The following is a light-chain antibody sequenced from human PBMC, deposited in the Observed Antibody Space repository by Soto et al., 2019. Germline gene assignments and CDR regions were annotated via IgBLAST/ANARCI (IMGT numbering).Light chain of an antibody. CDR1: SGDVGAYDY. CDR2: EVS. J-gene: IGLJ1*01. V-gene: IGLV2-14*01. CDR3: ASNTTSDTRV. Sequence: QSVLTQPASVSGSPGQSIAISCTGTSGDVGAYDYVSWYQHHPDKAPKLMIYEVSNRPSGVSDRFSGSKSVYTATLTISGLQAEDEADYYCASNTTSDTRVFGTGTKLTVL.